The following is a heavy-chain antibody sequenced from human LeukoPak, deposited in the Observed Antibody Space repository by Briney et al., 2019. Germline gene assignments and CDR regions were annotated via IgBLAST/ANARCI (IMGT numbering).Heavy chain of an antibody. CDR2: INPSGGST. Sequence: ASVKVSCKASGYTFTTYYMHWVRQAPGQGLEWMGIINPSGGSTTYTQKFQGRVTMTRTTSISTAYMELSSLGSEDTAVYYCAREWFGGLLNAMDVWGQGTTVTVSS. J-gene: IGHJ6*02. V-gene: IGHV1-46*01. CDR1: GYTFTTYY. D-gene: IGHD3-10*01. CDR3: AREWFGGLLNAMDV.